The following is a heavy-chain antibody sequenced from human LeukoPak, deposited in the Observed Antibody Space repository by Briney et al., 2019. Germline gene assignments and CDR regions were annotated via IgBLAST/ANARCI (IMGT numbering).Heavy chain of an antibody. J-gene: IGHJ4*02. CDR3: ARVFQFSHFDF. D-gene: IGHD5-24*01. V-gene: IGHV4-39*07. Sequence: SETLSLTCSGSEGSIISSTSYWGWVRQRPGRGREWIATIFYSGSTYYNPSLKSRVTISLDTSKTQFSLKLKSVTAADTAVYFCARVFQFSHFDFWGQGTLVNGS. CDR2: IFYSGST. CDR1: EGSIISSTSY.